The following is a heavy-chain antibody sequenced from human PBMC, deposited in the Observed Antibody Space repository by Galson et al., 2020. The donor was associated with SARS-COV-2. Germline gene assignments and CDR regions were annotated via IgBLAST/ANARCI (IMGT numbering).Heavy chain of an antibody. CDR1: GFIFSDYY. CDR3: ARGRYSSAWFPASDI. CDR2: MSSSGGAI. V-gene: IGHV3-11*01. D-gene: IGHD6-19*01. J-gene: IGHJ3*02. Sequence: GESLKISCSASGFIFSDYYMTWVRQAPGKGLEWVSYMSSSGGAIYYTDSVKGRFTISRDNAKNSLYLQMNSLRTEDTALYYCARGRYSSAWFPASDIWGQGTMVTVS.